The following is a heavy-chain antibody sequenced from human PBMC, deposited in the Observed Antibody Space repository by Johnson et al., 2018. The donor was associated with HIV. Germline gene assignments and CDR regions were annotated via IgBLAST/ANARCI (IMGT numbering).Heavy chain of an antibody. Sequence: QVQLVESEGGLVQPGRSLRLSCAASGFTFSSYGMHWVRQAPGKGLEWVAIISYDGSNKYYADSVKGRFTISRDNSKNTLYLQMNSLRAEDTAVYYCATGYYNFWGAYSHDAFDLWGQGTMVTVSS. D-gene: IGHD3-3*01. V-gene: IGHV3-30*03. CDR3: ATGYYNFWGAYSHDAFDL. J-gene: IGHJ3*01. CDR2: ISYDGSNK. CDR1: GFTFSSYG.